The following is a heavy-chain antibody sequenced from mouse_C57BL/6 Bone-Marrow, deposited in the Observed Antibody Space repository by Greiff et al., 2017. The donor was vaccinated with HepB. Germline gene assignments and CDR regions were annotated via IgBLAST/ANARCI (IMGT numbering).Heavy chain of an antibody. J-gene: IGHJ1*03. CDR3: ARPYDGSPHFDV. CDR2: IYPGSGST. D-gene: IGHD2-3*01. Sequence: QVQLQQPGAELVKPGASVKMSCKASGYTFTSYWITWVKQRPGQGLEWIGDIYPGSGSTNYNEKFKSKATLTVDTSSSTAYMQISSLTSEDSAVYYCARPYDGSPHFDVWGTGTTVTVSS. V-gene: IGHV1-55*01. CDR1: GYTFTSYW.